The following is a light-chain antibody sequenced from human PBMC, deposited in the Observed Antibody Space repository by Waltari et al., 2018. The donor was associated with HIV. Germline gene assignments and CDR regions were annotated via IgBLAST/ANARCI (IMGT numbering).Light chain of an antibody. Sequence: QSALTQPPSASGSPGQAVTIHCTGASSDRGVYNAVSWYQQRPGKAPQVIISEVSKRSSGVPNRFSGSTSGNTASLTVSGLQADDEAEYFCSFYGGSNILVFGGGTKLTVL. J-gene: IGLJ2*01. CDR1: SSDRGVYNA. CDR2: EVS. V-gene: IGLV2-8*01. CDR3: SFYGGSNILV.